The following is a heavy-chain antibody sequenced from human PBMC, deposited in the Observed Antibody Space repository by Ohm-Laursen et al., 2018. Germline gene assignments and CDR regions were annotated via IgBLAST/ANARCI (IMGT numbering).Heavy chain of an antibody. Sequence: SSVKVSCKASGGTFSSYAISWVRQAPGQGLEWMGRIIPILGIANYAQKFQGRVTITADKSTSTAYMELSSLRSEDTAVYYCASSAPYCGGDCYSVAFDIWGQGTMVTVSS. CDR1: GGTFSSYA. J-gene: IGHJ3*02. CDR3: ASSAPYCGGDCYSVAFDI. D-gene: IGHD2-21*02. CDR2: IIPILGIA. V-gene: IGHV1-69*04.